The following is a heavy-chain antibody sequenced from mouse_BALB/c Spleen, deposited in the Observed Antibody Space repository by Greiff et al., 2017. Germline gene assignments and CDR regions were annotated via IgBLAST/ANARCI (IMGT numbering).Heavy chain of an antibody. D-gene: IGHD2-4*01. V-gene: IGHV1-7*01. Sequence: QVHVKQPGAELVKPGASVKLSCKASGYTFTSYWMHWVKQRPGQGLEWIGYINPSTGYTEYNQKFKDKATLTADKSSSTAYMQLSSLTSEDSAVYYCARRRNHDYEKSFAYWGQGTLVTVSA. J-gene: IGHJ3*01. CDR3: ARRRNHDYEKSFAY. CDR1: GYTFTSYW. CDR2: INPSTGYT.